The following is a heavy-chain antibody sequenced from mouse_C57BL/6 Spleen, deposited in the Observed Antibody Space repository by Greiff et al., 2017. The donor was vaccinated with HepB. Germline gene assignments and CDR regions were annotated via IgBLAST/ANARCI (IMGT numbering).Heavy chain of an antibody. CDR2: ISSGSSTI. D-gene: IGHD4-1*01. CDR3: ARAGTLYFDY. V-gene: IGHV5-17*01. Sequence: EVKLMEPGGGLVKPGGSLKLSCAASGFTFSDYGMHWVRQAPEKGLEWVAYISSGSSTIYYADTVKGRFTIARDNAKSTLFLQMTSLRSEDTAMYYCARAGTLYFDYWGQGTTLTVSS. CDR1: GFTFSDYG. J-gene: IGHJ2*01.